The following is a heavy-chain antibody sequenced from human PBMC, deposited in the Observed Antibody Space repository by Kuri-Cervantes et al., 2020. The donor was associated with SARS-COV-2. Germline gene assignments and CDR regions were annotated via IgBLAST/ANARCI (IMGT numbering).Heavy chain of an antibody. CDR2: IYYSGST. CDR1: GGSISSGDYY. D-gene: IGHD6-13*01. CDR3: ARGTNIAAAGTLDY. V-gene: IGHV4-61*08. Sequence: SETLSLTCTVSGGSISSGDYYWSWIRQPPGKGLEWIGYIYYSGSTNYNPSLKSRVTISVDTSKNQFSLKLSSVTAADTAVYYCARGTNIAAAGTLDYWGQGTLVTVSS. J-gene: IGHJ4*02.